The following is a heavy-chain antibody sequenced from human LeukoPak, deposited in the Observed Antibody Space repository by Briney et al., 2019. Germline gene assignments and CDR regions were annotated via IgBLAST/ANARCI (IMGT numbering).Heavy chain of an antibody. V-gene: IGHV4-30-4*01. Sequence: SETLSLTCTVSGGSISSGDYYWSWIRQPPGKGLEWIGYIYYSGSTYYNPSLKSRVTISVDTSKNQFSLKLSSVTAADTAVYYCARDRTRLVYYYYGMDVWGQGTTVTVSS. CDR1: GGSISSGDYY. J-gene: IGHJ6*02. CDR3: ARDRTRLVYYYYGMDV. D-gene: IGHD3-9*01. CDR2: IYYSGST.